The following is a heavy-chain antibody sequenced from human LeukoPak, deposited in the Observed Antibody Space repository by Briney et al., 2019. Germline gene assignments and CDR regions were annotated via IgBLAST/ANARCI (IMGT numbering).Heavy chain of an antibody. CDR2: ISSSSSYI. CDR3: ASTYNSGWYEIDY. D-gene: IGHD6-19*01. V-gene: IGHV3-21*01. J-gene: IGHJ4*02. CDR1: GFTFSSYS. Sequence: GGSLRLSCAASGFTFSSYSMNWVRQAPGKGLEWVSSISSSSSYIYYADSVKGRFTISRDNAKNSLYLQMNSLRAEDTAVYYCASTYNSGWYEIDYWGQGTLVTVSS.